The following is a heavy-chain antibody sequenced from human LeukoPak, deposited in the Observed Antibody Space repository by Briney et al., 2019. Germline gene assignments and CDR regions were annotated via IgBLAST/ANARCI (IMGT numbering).Heavy chain of an antibody. CDR1: GGSISSYY. J-gene: IGHJ4*02. CDR3: ARGTAMYYFDY. Sequence: SETLSLTCTVSGGSISSYYWSWIRQPPGKGLEWIGYIYYSGSTSYNPSLKSRVTISVDTSKNQFSLKLSSVTAADTAVYYCARGTAMYYFDYWGQGTLVTVSS. V-gene: IGHV4-59*08. D-gene: IGHD5-18*01. CDR2: IYYSGST.